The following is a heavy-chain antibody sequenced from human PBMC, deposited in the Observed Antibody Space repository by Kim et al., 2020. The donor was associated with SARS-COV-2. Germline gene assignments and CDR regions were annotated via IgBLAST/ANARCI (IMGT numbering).Heavy chain of an antibody. V-gene: IGHV4-39*07. D-gene: IGHD2-21*02. J-gene: IGHJ3*02. Sequence: SETLSLTCAVSGGSIQSHGLFWGWIRQPPGKGLEWLGSVDYSGATYHTPSLKSRLTMSRDKSKNQFSLRLNSVTATDTAMYYCARTTVVTGGGFDIWGLGTMVSVSS. CDR3: ARTTVVTGGGFDI. CDR2: VDYSGAT. CDR1: GGSIQSHGLF.